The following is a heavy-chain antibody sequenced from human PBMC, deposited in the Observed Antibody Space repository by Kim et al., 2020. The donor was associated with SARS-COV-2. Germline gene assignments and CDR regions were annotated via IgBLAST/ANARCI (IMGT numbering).Heavy chain of an antibody. J-gene: IGHJ3*02. V-gene: IGHV3-48*04. CDR3: AGDKGSSGDYACDI. D-gene: IGHD3-10*01. CDR1: GFTFSSYS. CDR2: ISSSSGTI. Sequence: GGSLRLSCSVAGFTFSSYSMNWVRQAPGKGLEWVSYISSSSGTIYNTDSVKGRFTISRDNAKNSLYLQMNSLRAEDTALYYCAGDKGSSGDYACDIWGQG.